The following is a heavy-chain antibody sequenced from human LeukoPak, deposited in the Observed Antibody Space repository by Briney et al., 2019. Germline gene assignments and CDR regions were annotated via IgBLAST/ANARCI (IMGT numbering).Heavy chain of an antibody. Sequence: GASVKVSCKASGYTFTGYYMNWVRQAPGQGLEWMGWISAYNGNTNYAQKLQGRVTMTTDTSTSTAYMELRSLRSDDTAVYYCARDVGAARPDYWGQGTLVTVSS. V-gene: IGHV1-18*04. J-gene: IGHJ4*02. CDR3: ARDVGAARPDY. CDR2: ISAYNGNT. D-gene: IGHD6-6*01. CDR1: GYTFTGYY.